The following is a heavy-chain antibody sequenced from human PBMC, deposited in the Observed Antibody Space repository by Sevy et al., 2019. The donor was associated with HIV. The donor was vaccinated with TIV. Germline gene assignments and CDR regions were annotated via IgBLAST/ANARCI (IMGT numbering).Heavy chain of an antibody. J-gene: IGHJ4*02. D-gene: IGHD5-12*01. CDR3: VRDRAGNGYAIDY. CDR1: GFTFSRYW. Sequence: GGSLRLSCAASGFTFSRYWMHWVRQAPGKGLVWVSLITSDGNSTAYADSVKGRFTVSRDNAKSTLYLQMNSLRAEDTAVYFCVRDRAGNGYAIDYWGQGNLVTFSS. V-gene: IGHV3-74*01. CDR2: ITSDGNST.